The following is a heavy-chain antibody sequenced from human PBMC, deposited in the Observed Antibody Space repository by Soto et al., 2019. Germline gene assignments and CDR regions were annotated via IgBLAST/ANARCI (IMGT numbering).Heavy chain of an antibody. CDR2: ISTDNGKT. Sequence: ASVKVSCKSSGYNFTRFGISWVRQAPGQGLEWMGGISTDNGKTIYAQKFQGRVTMTKDTSTDTAYMELSSLRSEDTAVYYCGAQSYYDILTGLDWGQGTLVTVSS. V-gene: IGHV1-18*01. J-gene: IGHJ4*02. CDR1: GYNFTRFG. D-gene: IGHD3-9*01. CDR3: GAQSYYDILTGLD.